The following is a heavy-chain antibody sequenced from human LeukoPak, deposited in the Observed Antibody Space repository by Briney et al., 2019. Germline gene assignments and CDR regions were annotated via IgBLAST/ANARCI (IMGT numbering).Heavy chain of an antibody. V-gene: IGHV1-46*01. D-gene: IGHD1-26*01. CDR1: GYTFTGYY. J-gene: IGHJ4*02. Sequence: ASVKVSCKASGYTFTGYYMHWVRQAPGQGLEWMGIINPSDGSTSYAQKFQGRVTMTRDTSTSTVYMELSSLRSEDTAVYYCTRDFSLVGASSYYFHSWGQGTLVTVSS. CDR3: TRDFSLVGASSYYFHS. CDR2: INPSDGST.